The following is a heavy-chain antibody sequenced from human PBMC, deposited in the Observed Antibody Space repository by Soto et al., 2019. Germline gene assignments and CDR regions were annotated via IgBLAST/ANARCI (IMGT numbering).Heavy chain of an antibody. D-gene: IGHD5-18*01. CDR1: GFTFSSYG. J-gene: IGHJ4*02. V-gene: IGHV3-30*18. CDR3: AKDSDGLGGY. Sequence: QVQLVESGGGVVQPGRSLRLSCAASGFTFSSYGMHWVRQAPGKGLEWVAVISYDGSNKYYADSVKGRFTISRDNSKNTLYLQINSLRAEDTAVYYCAKDSDGLGGYWGQGNLVTVSS. CDR2: ISYDGSNK.